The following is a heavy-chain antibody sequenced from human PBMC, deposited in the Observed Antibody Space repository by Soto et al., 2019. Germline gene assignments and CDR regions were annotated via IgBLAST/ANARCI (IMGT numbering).Heavy chain of an antibody. CDR1: GGSFSGYY. J-gene: IGHJ4*02. D-gene: IGHD2-21*01. CDR2: INHSGST. V-gene: IGHV4-34*01. Sequence: QVRLQQWGAGLLKPSETLSLTCAVFGGSFSGYYSIWIRQSPGKGLEWIGEINHSGSTNYNPSLKSRVTISVDTSKNQFYLKLSSVTAADTAVYYCARGYSAVGAYWGQGTLVTVSS. CDR3: ARGYSAVGAY.